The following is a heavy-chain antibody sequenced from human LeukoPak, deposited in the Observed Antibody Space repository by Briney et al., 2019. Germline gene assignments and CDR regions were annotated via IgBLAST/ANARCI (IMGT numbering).Heavy chain of an antibody. CDR3: VTTGYSSNWSGGYFDY. CDR1: GFSFSTRS. J-gene: IGHJ4*02. V-gene: IGHV3-30-3*01. Sequence: PGGSLRLSCAASGFSFSTRSMFWVRQAPGKGLEWVAVISSDGHNKDYADSVKGRFTISRDNSRNTLYLQMNSLRPEDTAVYYCVTTGYSSNWSGGYFDYWGQGTLVTVSS. CDR2: ISSDGHNK. D-gene: IGHD6-13*01.